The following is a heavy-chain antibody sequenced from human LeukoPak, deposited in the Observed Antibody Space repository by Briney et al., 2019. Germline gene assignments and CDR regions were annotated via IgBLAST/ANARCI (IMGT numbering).Heavy chain of an antibody. V-gene: IGHV1-69*05. CDR1: VGTVSSYA. J-gene: IGHJ4*02. Sequence: GASVKVSCKASVGTVSSYAISWVRQAPGQGLEWMGRIIPIFGTANYAQKFQGRVTITTDESTSTAYMELSSLRSEDTAVYYCARARTYYDSSGYPFDYWGQGTLVTVSS. CDR3: ARARTYYDSSGYPFDY. CDR2: IIPIFGTA. D-gene: IGHD3-22*01.